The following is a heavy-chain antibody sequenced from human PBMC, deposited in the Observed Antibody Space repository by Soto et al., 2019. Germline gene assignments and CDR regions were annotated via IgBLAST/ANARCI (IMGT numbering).Heavy chain of an antibody. Sequence: QVQLQESGPGLVKPSETLSLTCSVSGGSINSYWWSWIRQPAGKGLEWIGRVYYSGTTDYNPSLNSRATLSVETSKNQFSLKLSSVTAADTAVYYWARDIGSYAYGEGYWGQGIQVPVSS. J-gene: IGHJ4*02. CDR2: VYYSGTT. D-gene: IGHD3-10*01. CDR3: ARDIGSYAYGEGY. V-gene: IGHV4-4*07. CDR1: GGSINSYW.